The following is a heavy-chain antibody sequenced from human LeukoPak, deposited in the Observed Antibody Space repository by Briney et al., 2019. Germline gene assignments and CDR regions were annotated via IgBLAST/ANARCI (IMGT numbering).Heavy chain of an antibody. Sequence: GGSLRLSCAASGFTFSSYAMSWVRQAPGKGLEWVSAISGSGGSTYYADSVKGRFTISRDNSKNTLYLQMNSLRAEDTAVYYCAKDPPDSRSWYGAFDIWGQGTMVTVSS. CDR3: AKDPPDSRSWYGAFDI. D-gene: IGHD6-13*01. CDR1: GFTFSSYA. V-gene: IGHV3-23*01. J-gene: IGHJ3*02. CDR2: ISGSGGST.